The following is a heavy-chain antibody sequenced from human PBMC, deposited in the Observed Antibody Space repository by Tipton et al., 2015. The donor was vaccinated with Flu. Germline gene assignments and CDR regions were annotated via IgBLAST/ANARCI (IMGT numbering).Heavy chain of an antibody. CDR1: GFTFSTFW. Sequence: SLRLSCAASGFTFSTFWMSWVRQAPGKGLEWVANINQDGSEKYYVDSVKGRFTISRDKAKNSLYLQMNSLRAEDTSVYYCARGEGHYYDTSGFFDYWGQGTLVTVSS. J-gene: IGHJ4*02. CDR2: INQDGSEK. D-gene: IGHD3-22*01. V-gene: IGHV3-7*01. CDR3: ARGEGHYYDTSGFFDY.